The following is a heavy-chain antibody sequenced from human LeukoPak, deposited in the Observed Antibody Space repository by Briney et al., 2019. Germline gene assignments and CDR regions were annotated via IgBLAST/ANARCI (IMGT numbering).Heavy chain of an antibody. V-gene: IGHV4-59*08. CDR2: IYYSGST. Sequence: SETLSLTCTVSGGPISSYHWSWIRQPPGKGLEWIGYIYYSGSTNYNPSLKSRVTISVDPSKNQFSLKLSSVTAADTAVYYCARHSYYGSGSYYNGPMGYWGQGTLVTVSS. CDR3: ARHSYYGSGSYYNGPMGY. J-gene: IGHJ4*02. D-gene: IGHD3-10*01. CDR1: GGPISSYH.